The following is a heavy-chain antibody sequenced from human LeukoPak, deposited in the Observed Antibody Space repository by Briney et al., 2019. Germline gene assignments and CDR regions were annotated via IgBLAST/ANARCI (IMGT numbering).Heavy chain of an antibody. CDR2: LYYSGST. CDR3: ARGRGGYPD. J-gene: IGHJ3*01. Sequence: PSDTLSLTCIISDDSISSSTYYWGWIRQPPGKGLEWIGTLYYSGSTYYNPSLKSRVTISVDTSKNQFSLKLSPVTAADTAVYYFARGRGGYPDGGQGTRVTVSS. V-gene: IGHV4-39*07. CDR1: DDSISSSTYY. D-gene: IGHD5-12*01.